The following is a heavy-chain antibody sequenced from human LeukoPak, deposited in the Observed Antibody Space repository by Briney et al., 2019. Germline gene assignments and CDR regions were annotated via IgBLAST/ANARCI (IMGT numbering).Heavy chain of an antibody. J-gene: IGHJ4*02. V-gene: IGHV1-24*01. Sequence: ASVKVSCKVSGYTLTELSMHWVRQAPGKELEWMGGFDPEDGETIYAQKFQGRVTMTEDTSTDTAYMELSSLRSEDTAVYYCAKAMYSYDSSASDYWGQGTRVTVSS. CDR3: AKAMYSYDSSASDY. D-gene: IGHD3-22*01. CDR1: GYTLTELS. CDR2: FDPEDGET.